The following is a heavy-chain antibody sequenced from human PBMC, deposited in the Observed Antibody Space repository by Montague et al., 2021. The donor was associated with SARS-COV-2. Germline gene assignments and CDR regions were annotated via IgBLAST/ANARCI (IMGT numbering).Heavy chain of an antibody. Sequence: SETLSLTCTASGDSISRYYWSWIRQSDGKGLEWIGRIYTGGHVNXNPALQSRVSMSVDTSKSQVSLNVTSVTAADTAVYYCARAIWHLDVWGRGILVTVSS. CDR2: IYTGGHV. V-gene: IGHV4-4*07. CDR1: GDSISRYY. CDR3: ARAIWHLDV. J-gene: IGHJ2*01.